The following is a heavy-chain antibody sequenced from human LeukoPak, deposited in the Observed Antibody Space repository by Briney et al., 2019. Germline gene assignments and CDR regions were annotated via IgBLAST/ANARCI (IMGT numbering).Heavy chain of an antibody. D-gene: IGHD3-10*01. CDR3: AKDLVGGSYGFGAPFDY. CDR1: GFTFSTYA. V-gene: IGHV3-23*01. J-gene: IGHJ4*02. Sequence: PGGPLRLSCAGSGFTFSTYAMSWVRQAPGKGLEWVAAISGSGGSTYYADSVKGRFTISRDNSKNTLYLQMNSLRAEDTSVYYCAKDLVGGSYGFGAPFDYWGQGTLVTVSS. CDR2: ISGSGGST.